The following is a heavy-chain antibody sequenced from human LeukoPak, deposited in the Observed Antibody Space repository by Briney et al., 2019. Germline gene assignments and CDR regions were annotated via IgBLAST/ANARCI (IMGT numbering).Heavy chain of an antibody. D-gene: IGHD5-18*01. CDR2: ISAYNGNT. V-gene: IGHV1-18*01. J-gene: IGHJ4*02. Sequence: ASVKVSCKASGYTFTSYGISWVRQAPGQGLEWMGWISAYNGNTNYAQKLQGRVTTTTDTSTSTAYMELRSLRSDDTAVYYCARGGIQLWLPYYFDYWGQGTLVTVSS. CDR1: GYTFTSYG. CDR3: ARGGIQLWLPYYFDY.